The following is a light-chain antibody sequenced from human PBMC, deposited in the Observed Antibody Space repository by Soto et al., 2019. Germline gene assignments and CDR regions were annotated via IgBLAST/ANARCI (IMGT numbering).Light chain of an antibody. CDR1: QSVADNY. J-gene: IGKJ1*01. V-gene: IGKV3-20*01. CDR3: PQYGTSPRT. Sequence: EIVLTEAPGSLSLSPGDRATLSCKASQSVADNYLAWYRQKPGQSPRLLIYGASSRATGIPDRFSGRGSGTDFTLTISRLEPEDFAVYFCPQYGTSPRTFGQGTKVDI. CDR2: GAS.